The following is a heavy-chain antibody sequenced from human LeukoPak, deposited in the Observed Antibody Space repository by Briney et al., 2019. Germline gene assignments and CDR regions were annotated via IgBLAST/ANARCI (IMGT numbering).Heavy chain of an antibody. CDR3: AKDRQQWLGDFDY. CDR2: IRYDGSNK. CDR1: GFTFSSYG. Sequence: PGGSLRLSCAASGFTFSSYGMHWVRQAPGKGLEGVAFIRYDGSNKYYADSVKGRFTISRDNSKNTLYLQMNSLRAEDTAVYYCAKDRQQWLGDFDYWGQGTLVTVSS. J-gene: IGHJ4*02. D-gene: IGHD6-19*01. V-gene: IGHV3-30*02.